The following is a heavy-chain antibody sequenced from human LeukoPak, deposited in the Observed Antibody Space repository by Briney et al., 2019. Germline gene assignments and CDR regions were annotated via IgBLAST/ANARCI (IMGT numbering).Heavy chain of an antibody. CDR2: ISGSGRTI. CDR3: ARDGTAAWGRFDP. Sequence: GGSLRLSCAASGFTFSDYYMNWIRQAPGKGLEWVSYISGSGRTIYHADSVKGRFTISRDNAKNSLYLQMNSLRAEDTAVYCARDGTAAWGRFDPWGKGTLVTVSS. CDR1: GFTFSDYY. V-gene: IGHV3-11*01. D-gene: IGHD3-16*01. J-gene: IGHJ5*02.